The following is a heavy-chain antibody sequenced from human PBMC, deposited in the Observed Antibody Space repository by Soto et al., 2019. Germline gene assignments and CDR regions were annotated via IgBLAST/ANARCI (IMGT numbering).Heavy chain of an antibody. CDR1: GYTFTNFG. J-gene: IGHJ4*02. D-gene: IGHD4-17*01. CDR3: ARGGTTIDY. Sequence: QVQLVQSGAEVKKPGASVKVSCKASGYTFTNFGVSWVRQAPGQGLEWMGWISAYNGNTNSAQNFQGRVTMTPDTSTSTADTELRSLRSEDTAVYYCARGGTTIDYCGQGTLVTVSS. V-gene: IGHV1-18*01. CDR2: ISAYNGNT.